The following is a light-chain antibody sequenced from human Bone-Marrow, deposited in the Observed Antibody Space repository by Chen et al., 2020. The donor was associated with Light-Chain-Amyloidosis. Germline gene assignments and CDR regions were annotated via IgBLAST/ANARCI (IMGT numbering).Light chain of an antibody. J-gene: IGLJ3*02. CDR1: NIGSTS. CDR3: QVWDRSSDRPV. CDR2: DDS. Sequence: SYVLTQPSSVSVAQGQTATIACGGNNIGSTSVHWYQQTPGQAPLLVVYDDSDRPSGIPERLSGSNSGNTATLTISRVEAGDEADYYCQVWDRSSDRPVCGGGTKLTVL. V-gene: IGLV3-21*02.